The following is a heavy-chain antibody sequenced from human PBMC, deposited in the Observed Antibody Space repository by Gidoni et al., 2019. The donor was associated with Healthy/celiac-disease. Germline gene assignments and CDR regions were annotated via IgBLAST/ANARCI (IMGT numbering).Heavy chain of an antibody. CDR2: IYYSGST. CDR3: AREVYGSGSYYVDY. J-gene: IGHJ4*02. Sequence: QVQLQESGPGLVKPSQTLSLTCTFSGGSISSGGYYWSWIRQHPGKGLEWIGYIYYSGSTYYNPSLKSRVTISVDTSKNQFSLKLSSVTAADTAVYYCAREVYGSGSYYVDYWGQGTLVTVSS. D-gene: IGHD3-10*01. V-gene: IGHV4-31*03. CDR1: GGSISSGGYY.